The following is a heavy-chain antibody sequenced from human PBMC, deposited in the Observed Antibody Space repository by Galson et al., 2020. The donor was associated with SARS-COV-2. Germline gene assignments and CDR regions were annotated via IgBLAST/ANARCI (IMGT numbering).Heavy chain of an antibody. J-gene: IGHJ4*02. CDR1: GYTFSNYD. CDR3: ARGTRYSDY. Sequence: ASVKVSCQASGYTFSNYDINWVRQATGQGLEWMGWMNPNSGNTGYAQKFKGRVIMTRDTSITTAYMELSSLTSEDTAVYFCARGTRYSDYWGQGTLVTVSS. V-gene: IGHV1-8*01. CDR2: MNPNSGNT. D-gene: IGHD2-21*01.